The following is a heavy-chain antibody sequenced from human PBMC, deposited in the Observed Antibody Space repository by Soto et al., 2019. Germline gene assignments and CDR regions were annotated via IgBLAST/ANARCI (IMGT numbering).Heavy chain of an antibody. D-gene: IGHD6-13*01. J-gene: IGHJ6*01. CDR3: ARTIAAAGPRYYYGMDV. Sequence: QVQLVESGGGVVQPGRSLRLSCAASGFTFSSYAMHWVRQAPGKGLEWVAVISYDESNKYYADSVKGRFTISRDNYKNKLYLHMSSLRAEDTAVYYCARTIAAAGPRYYYGMDVW. CDR2: ISYDESNK. CDR1: GFTFSSYA. V-gene: IGHV3-30-3*01.